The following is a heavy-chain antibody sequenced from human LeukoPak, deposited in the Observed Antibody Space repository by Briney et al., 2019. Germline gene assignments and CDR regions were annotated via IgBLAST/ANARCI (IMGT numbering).Heavy chain of an antibody. Sequence: SETLSLTCAVYGGSFSGYYWSWIRQPPGKGLEWIGEINHSGSTNYNPSLKSRVTISVDTSKNQFSLKVRSVTAADTAVYYCARGPRQWLPRGWFDPWGQGTLVTVSS. CDR2: INHSGST. CDR3: ARGPRQWLPRGWFDP. D-gene: IGHD6-19*01. J-gene: IGHJ5*02. CDR1: GGSFSGYY. V-gene: IGHV4-34*01.